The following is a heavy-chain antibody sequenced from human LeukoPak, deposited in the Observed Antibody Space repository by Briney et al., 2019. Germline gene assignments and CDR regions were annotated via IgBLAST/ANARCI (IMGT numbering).Heavy chain of an antibody. D-gene: IGHD1-26*01. CDR1: GFTFSSYA. J-gene: IGHJ3*02. CDR2: ISSNGGST. CDR3: ARVGSWDAFDI. V-gene: IGHV3-64*01. Sequence: GGSLRLSCAASGFTFSSYAMHWVRQAPGKGLEYVSAISSNGGSTYYANSVKGRFTISRDNSKNTLYLRMGSLRAEDMAVYYCARVGSWDAFDIWGQGTMVTVSS.